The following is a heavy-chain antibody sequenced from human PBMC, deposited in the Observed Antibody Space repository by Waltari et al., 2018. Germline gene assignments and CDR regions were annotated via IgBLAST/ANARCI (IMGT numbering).Heavy chain of an antibody. CDR1: RAAITEHY. V-gene: IGHV1-2*02. CDR3: AREYCGGDCRLFDF. Sequence: LVQSGAEVMKPGASVKVSCQVSRAAITEHYIHWVRQAPGQGLEWMGWINPNGGSTHYAQRYRGRITMTWDTSMTTSYMGLSGLRSDDTAVYYCAREYCGGDCRLFDFWGQGTLVTVSS. D-gene: IGHD2-21*02. CDR2: INPNGGST. J-gene: IGHJ4*02.